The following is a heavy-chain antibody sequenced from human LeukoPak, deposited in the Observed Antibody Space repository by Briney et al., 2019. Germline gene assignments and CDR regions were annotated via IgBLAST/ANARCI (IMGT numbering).Heavy chain of an antibody. Sequence: SETLSLTCTVSGGSISSGTYYWSWIRQPAGKGLEWIGRIYTSGSTNYNPSLKSRVTISVDTSKNQFSLKLSSVTAADTAVYYCARVASPGYSSSWFDYWGQGTLVTVSS. CDR1: GGSISSGTYY. CDR3: ARVASPGYSSSWFDY. CDR2: IYTSGST. J-gene: IGHJ4*02. D-gene: IGHD6-13*01. V-gene: IGHV4-61*02.